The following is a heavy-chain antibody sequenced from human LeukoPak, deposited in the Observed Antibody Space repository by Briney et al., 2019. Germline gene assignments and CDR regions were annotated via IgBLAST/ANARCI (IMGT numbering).Heavy chain of an antibody. Sequence: GGSLRLSCAASGFTFSSFTMIWVRQAPGKGLEWVSAISSGGDSTFYADSVKGRFTISRDNSKNTLYLQLNSLRAEDTAVYYCAKALKSYYDFWSDYSPFDDWGQGILVTVSS. CDR3: AKALKSYYDFWSDYSPFDD. D-gene: IGHD3-3*01. CDR1: GFTFSSFT. V-gene: IGHV3-23*01. CDR2: ISSGGDST. J-gene: IGHJ4*02.